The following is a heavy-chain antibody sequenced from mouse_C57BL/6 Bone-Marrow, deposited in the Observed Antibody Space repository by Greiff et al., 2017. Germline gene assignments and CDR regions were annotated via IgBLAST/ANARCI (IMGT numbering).Heavy chain of an antibody. CDR3: ARSGGWLLLRFYYAMDY. J-gene: IGHJ4*01. Sequence: VKLQQPGTELVKPGASVKLSCKASGYTFTSYWMHWVKQRPGQGLEWIGNINPSNGGTNYNEKFKSKATLTVDKSSSTAYMQLSSLTSEDSAVYYCARSGGWLLLRFYYAMDYWGQGTSVTVSS. D-gene: IGHD2-3*01. V-gene: IGHV1-53*01. CDR2: INPSNGGT. CDR1: GYTFTSYW.